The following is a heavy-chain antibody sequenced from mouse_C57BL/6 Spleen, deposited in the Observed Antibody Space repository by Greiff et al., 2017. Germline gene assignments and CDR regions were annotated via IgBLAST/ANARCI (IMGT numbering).Heavy chain of an antibody. Sequence: VQLKESGGGLVKPGGSLKLSCAASGFTFSDYGMHWVRQAPEKGLEWVAYISSGSSTIYYADTVKGRFTISRDNAKNTLFLQMTSLRSEDTAMYYCARGYDYWYFDVWGTGTTVTVSS. CDR3: ARGYDYWYFDV. V-gene: IGHV5-17*01. CDR1: GFTFSDYG. D-gene: IGHD1-2*01. CDR2: ISSGSSTI. J-gene: IGHJ1*03.